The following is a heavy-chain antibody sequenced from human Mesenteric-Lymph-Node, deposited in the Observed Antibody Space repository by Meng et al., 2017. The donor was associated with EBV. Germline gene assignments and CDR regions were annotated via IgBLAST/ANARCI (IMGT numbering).Heavy chain of an antibody. Sequence: QVQLEQSGAGVVKPAASLQLTCSVSGDTISGGGYNWVWICPPPGKGLEWCGYTPYSGNTYYNTSLKSRLTITLDTSKKQFSLKLKSVTAADTAVYYCARALYSGYDYFDWGQGTLVTVSS. V-gene: IGHV4-30-4*01. J-gene: IGHJ1*01. CDR2: TPYSGNT. CDR3: ARALYSGYDYFD. D-gene: IGHD5-12*01. CDR1: GDTISGGGYN.